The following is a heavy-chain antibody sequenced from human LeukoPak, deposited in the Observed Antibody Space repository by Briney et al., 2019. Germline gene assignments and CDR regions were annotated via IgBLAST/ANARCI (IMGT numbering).Heavy chain of an antibody. V-gene: IGHV3-7*01. D-gene: IGHD3-10*01. CDR3: AKVAKYYYGSETYYFFEH. Sequence: GGSLRLSCAASGFTFTTYWMSWVRQAPGKGLEWVANINQDGTEKFYVDSVKGRFTISRDNAKNSLYLQMNSLRVEDTAVYYCAKVAKYYYGSETYYFFEHWGQGTPVTVSS. CDR1: GFTFTTYW. CDR2: INQDGTEK. J-gene: IGHJ4*02.